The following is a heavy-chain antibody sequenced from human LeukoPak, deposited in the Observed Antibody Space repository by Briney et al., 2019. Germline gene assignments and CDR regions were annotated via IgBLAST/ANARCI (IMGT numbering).Heavy chain of an antibody. CDR3: ARARSSGSYYDAFDI. CDR2: IIPIFGTA. CDR1: GGTFSSYA. D-gene: IGHD1-26*01. V-gene: IGHV1-69*13. J-gene: IGHJ3*02. Sequence: ASVKVSCTASGGTFSSYAIHWVRQAPGQGLEWMGGIIPIFGTANYAQKFQGRVTIIADESTSTAYMELSSLRSEDTAVYYCARARSSGSYYDAFDIWGQGTMVTVSS.